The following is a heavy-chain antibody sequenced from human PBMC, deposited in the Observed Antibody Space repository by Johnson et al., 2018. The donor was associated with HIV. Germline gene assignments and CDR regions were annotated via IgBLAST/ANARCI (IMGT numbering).Heavy chain of an antibody. CDR2: ISYDGSNK. CDR1: GFTFSSYA. D-gene: IGHD4-23*01. Sequence: QVQLVESGGGVVQPGRSLRLSCAASGFTFSSYAMHWVRQAPGKGLEWVAVISYDGSNKYYADSVKGRFTISRDNSKNTLYLQMNSLRAEDTAVYYCARDPTTVVAFDAFDIWGQGTRVTVSS. V-gene: IGHV3-30-3*01. J-gene: IGHJ3*02. CDR3: ARDPTTVVAFDAFDI.